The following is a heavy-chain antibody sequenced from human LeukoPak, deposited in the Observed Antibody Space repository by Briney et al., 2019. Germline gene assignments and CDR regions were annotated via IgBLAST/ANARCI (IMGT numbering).Heavy chain of an antibody. D-gene: IGHD6-6*01. CDR3: ARDPFLFSSAFDY. CDR2: ISSSSSYI. V-gene: IGHV3-21*01. CDR1: GFTFSSYS. Sequence: GGSLRLSCAASGFTFSSYSMNWVRQAPGKGLEWVSSISSSSSYIYYVDSVKGRFTISKDNAKNSLYLQMNSLRAEDTAVYYCARDPFLFSSAFDYWGQGTLVTVSS. J-gene: IGHJ4*02.